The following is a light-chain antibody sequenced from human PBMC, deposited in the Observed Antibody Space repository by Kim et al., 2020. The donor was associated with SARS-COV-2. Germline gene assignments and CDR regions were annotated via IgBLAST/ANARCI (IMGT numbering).Light chain of an antibody. CDR2: GTN. V-gene: IGLV7-43*01. CDR3: LLYYSDVHLV. Sequence: QAVVTQEPSLTVSPGGTVTLTCASSTGAVTRDYYPSWFQQKPGQAPRSLIFGTNSRHSWTPTRFSGSLYGGKAALTLSSVQPEDEAEYFCLLYYSDVHLVFGGGTKLTVL. J-gene: IGLJ2*01. CDR1: TGAVTRDYY.